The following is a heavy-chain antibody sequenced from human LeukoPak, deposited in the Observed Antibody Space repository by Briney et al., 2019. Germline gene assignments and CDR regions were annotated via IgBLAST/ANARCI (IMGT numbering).Heavy chain of an antibody. D-gene: IGHD2-2*02. J-gene: IGHJ4*02. CDR2: ISNSGGST. Sequence: GGSLRLSCVASGFTFSNYAMTWVRQAPGKGLQWVSTISNSGGSTYYADSVKGRFAISRDNPRNTLYLQMNSLRAEDTAVYYCAESRYTSSNTNDYWGQGTLVTVSS. CDR1: GFTFSNYA. CDR3: AESRYTSSNTNDY. V-gene: IGHV3-23*01.